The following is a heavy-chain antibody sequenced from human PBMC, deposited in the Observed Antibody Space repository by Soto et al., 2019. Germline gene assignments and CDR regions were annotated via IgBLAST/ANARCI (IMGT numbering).Heavy chain of an antibody. V-gene: IGHV3-11*01. J-gene: IGHJ5*02. CDR2: INSDGTTT. Sequence: GGSLRLSCEASGFNFNDYYMSWIRQAPGKGLEWVSDINSDGTTTHYADSVKGRFTISRDNAKNSLYLQMVSLRVDDTAVYYCSRDAWGGPSGQGTLVTVSS. D-gene: IGHD3-10*01. CDR1: GFNFNDYY. CDR3: SRDAWGGP.